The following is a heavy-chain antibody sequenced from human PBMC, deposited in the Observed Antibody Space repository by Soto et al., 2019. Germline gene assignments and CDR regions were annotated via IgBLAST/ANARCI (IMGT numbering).Heavy chain of an antibody. V-gene: IGHV1-58*01. CDR2: IVVGSGRT. D-gene: IGHD2-15*01. Sequence: SVKVSCKASGFTFTSSAVQWARQARGQRLEWIGWIVVGSGRTYYAGSVKGRFTISRDNSKNTLFLQMNSLRVEDTAVYYCARDDVHCSGGRCYGVPMDVWGKGTTVTVSS. CDR3: ARDDVHCSGGRCYGVPMDV. CDR1: GFTFTSSA. J-gene: IGHJ6*03.